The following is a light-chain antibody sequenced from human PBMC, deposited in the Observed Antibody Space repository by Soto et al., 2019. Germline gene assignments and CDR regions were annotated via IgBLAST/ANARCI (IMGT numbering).Light chain of an antibody. V-gene: IGKV1-39*01. Sequence: DIELTQSPSSPSASVGDTVTITCRASQSFSTYLNWYQQKPGKGPKLLIYAASVLRSGVPSRFSGSGSGPDFTLTINSLQPEDFGTYYCQQSYSTPLTFGGGTRVDIK. J-gene: IGKJ4*01. CDR1: QSFSTY. CDR2: AAS. CDR3: QQSYSTPLT.